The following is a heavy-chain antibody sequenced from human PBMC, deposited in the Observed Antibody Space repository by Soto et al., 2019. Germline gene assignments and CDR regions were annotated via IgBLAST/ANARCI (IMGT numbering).Heavy chain of an antibody. V-gene: IGHV1-2*04. J-gene: IGHJ6*02. CDR3: ARELSALRYFDWPPMDV. CDR1: GYTFTGYY. Sequence: ASVKVSCKASGYTFTGYYMHWVRQAPGQGLEWMGWINPNSGGTNYAQKFQGWVTMTRDTSISTAYMELSRLRSDDTAVYYCARELSALRYFDWPPMDVWGQGTTVTVSS. D-gene: IGHD3-9*01. CDR2: INPNSGGT.